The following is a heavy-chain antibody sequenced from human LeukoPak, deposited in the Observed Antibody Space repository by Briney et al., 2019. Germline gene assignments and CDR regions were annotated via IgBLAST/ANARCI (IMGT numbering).Heavy chain of an antibody. D-gene: IGHD3-16*01. CDR2: INPNSGGT. J-gene: IGHJ6*02. CDR3: AKDFGDKMAGFNYYYYYGMDV. CDR1: GYTFTGYY. Sequence: ASVKVSCKASGYTFTGYYMHWVRQAPGQGLEWMGWINPNSGGTNYAQKFQGRVTMTRDTSISTAYMELSRLRSDDTAVYYCAKDFGDKMAGFNYYYYYGMDVWGQGTTVTVSS. V-gene: IGHV1-2*02.